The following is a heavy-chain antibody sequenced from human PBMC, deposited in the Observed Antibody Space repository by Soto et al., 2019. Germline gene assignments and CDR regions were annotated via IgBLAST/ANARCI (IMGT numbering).Heavy chain of an antibody. V-gene: IGHV3-30-3*01. CDR2: ISYDGSNK. CDR1: GFTFSSYA. CDR3: ARGVRAAAGTLYYYYGMDV. Sequence: QVQLVESGGGVVQPGRSLRLSCAASGFTFSSYAMHWVRQAPGKGLEWVAVISYDGSNKYYADSVKGRFTISRDNSKNTLYLQMNSLRAEDTAVYYCARGVRAAAGTLYYYYGMDVWGQGTTVTVSS. J-gene: IGHJ6*02. D-gene: IGHD6-13*01.